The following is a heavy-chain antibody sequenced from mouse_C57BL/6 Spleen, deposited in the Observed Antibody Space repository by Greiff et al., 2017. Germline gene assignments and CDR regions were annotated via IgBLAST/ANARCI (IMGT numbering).Heavy chain of an antibody. CDR2: IDPETGGT. Sequence: VQLVESGAELVRPGASVTLSCKASGYTFTDYEMHWVKQTPVHGLEWIGAIDPETGGTAYNQKFKGKAILTADKSSSTAYMELRSLTSEDSAVYYCTTLCSGRDAWFAYWGQGTLVTVSA. CDR1: GYTFTDYE. J-gene: IGHJ3*01. D-gene: IGHD4-1*01. V-gene: IGHV1-15*01. CDR3: TTLCSGRDAWFAY.